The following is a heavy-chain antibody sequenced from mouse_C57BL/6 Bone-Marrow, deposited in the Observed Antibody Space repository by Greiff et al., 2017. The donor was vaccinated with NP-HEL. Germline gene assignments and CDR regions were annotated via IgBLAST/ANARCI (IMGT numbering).Heavy chain of an antibody. CDR3: ARSWLLHTLYAMDY. CDR2: IWSGGST. J-gene: IGHJ4*01. D-gene: IGHD2-3*01. Sequence: VKLVESGPGLVQPSQSLSITCTVSGFSLTSYGVHWVRQSPGKGLEWLGVIWSGGSTDYNAAFISRLSISKDNSKSQVFFKMNSLQADDTAIYYCARSWLLHTLYAMDYWGQGTSVTVSS. V-gene: IGHV2-2*01. CDR1: GFSLTSYG.